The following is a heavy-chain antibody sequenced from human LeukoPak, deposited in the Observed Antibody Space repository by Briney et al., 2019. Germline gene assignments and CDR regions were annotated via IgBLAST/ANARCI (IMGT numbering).Heavy chain of an antibody. V-gene: IGHV3-21*01. CDR3: AKVSPISPSGYLDY. CDR2: IGSRNIYI. J-gene: IGHJ4*02. Sequence: GGSLRLSCAASGFTFRTFGMSWVRQAPGKGLEWVSSIGSRNIYIYYADSVKGRFTISRDDARNSLYLQMNSLRAEDTAMYYCAKVSPISPSGYLDYWGQGTPVTVSS. CDR1: GFTFRTFG. D-gene: IGHD3-3*01.